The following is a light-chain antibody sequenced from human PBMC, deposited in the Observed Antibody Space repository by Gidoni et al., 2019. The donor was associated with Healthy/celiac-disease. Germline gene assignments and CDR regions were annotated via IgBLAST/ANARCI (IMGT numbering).Light chain of an antibody. CDR1: QSISSY. Sequence: DIQMTQYPSFLSASVGDKVTIPCRASQSISSYLDWYQQKPGKAPKLLIYAASSLQSGVPSRFSGSGSGTDFTLTISSLQPEDFATYYCQQSYSTPPWTFGQGTKVEIK. J-gene: IGKJ1*01. V-gene: IGKV1-39*01. CDR3: QQSYSTPPWT. CDR2: AAS.